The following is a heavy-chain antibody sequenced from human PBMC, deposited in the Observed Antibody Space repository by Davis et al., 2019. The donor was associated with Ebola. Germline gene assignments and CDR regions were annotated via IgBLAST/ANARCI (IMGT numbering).Heavy chain of an antibody. J-gene: IGHJ5*02. CDR1: GGSISPYY. CDR3: ARGKPFGSSFWFDP. D-gene: IGHD6-13*01. V-gene: IGHV4-30-2*01. Sequence: MPSETLSLTCTVSGGSISPYYWSWIRQPPGKGLEWIGYIYHSGSTYYNPSLKSRVTISVDRSKNQFSLKLSSVTAADTAVYYCARGKPFGSSFWFDPWGQGTLVTASS. CDR2: IYHSGST.